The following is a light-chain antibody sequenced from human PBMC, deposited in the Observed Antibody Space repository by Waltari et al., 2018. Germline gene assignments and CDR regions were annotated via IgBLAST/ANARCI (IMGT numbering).Light chain of an antibody. CDR1: QSVSSSY. CDR2: GAS. Sequence: EIGLTQSPGTMSLSPGERATRSCRASQSVSSSYLAWYQTNPGQAPRLLIYGASSRATGIPDLVSGSGSGPDFTLPISRLEPEDFAVYYCQQYCSSPRYTFGHGPKLEIK. V-gene: IGKV3-20*01. J-gene: IGKJ2*01. CDR3: QQYCSSPRYT.